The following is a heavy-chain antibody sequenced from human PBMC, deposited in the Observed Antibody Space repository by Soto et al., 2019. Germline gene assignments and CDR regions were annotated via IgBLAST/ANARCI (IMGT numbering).Heavy chain of an antibody. D-gene: IGHD6-25*01. J-gene: IGHJ4*02. CDR3: ARKGVVSLSGYGH. CDR2: INHSGST. Sequence: QVQLQQWGAGLLKPSETLSLTCAVYGGSFSGYYWSWIRQPPGKGLEWIGEINHSGSTNYNPSHKSRVTISVDTSKNQFSLKLSSVTAADTAVYYCARKGVVSLSGYGHWGQGTLVTVSS. CDR1: GGSFSGYY. V-gene: IGHV4-34*01.